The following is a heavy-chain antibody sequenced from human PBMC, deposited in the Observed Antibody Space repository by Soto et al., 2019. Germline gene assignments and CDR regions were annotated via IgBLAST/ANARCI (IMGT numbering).Heavy chain of an antibody. CDR1: GGTFSSYA. D-gene: IGHD3-10*01. V-gene: IGHV1-69*13. J-gene: IGHJ6*02. CDR3: ARSLYYYGSGSYFDYYYGMDV. Sequence: ASVKVSCKASGGTFSSYAISWVRQAPGQGLEWMGGIIPIFGTANYAQKFQGRVTITADESTSTAYMELSSLRSEDTAVYYCARSLYYYGSGSYFDYYYGMDVWGQGTTVTVSS. CDR2: IIPIFGTA.